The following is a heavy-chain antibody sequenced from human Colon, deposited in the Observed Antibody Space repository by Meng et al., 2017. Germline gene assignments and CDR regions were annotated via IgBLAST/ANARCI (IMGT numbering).Heavy chain of an antibody. D-gene: IGHD3-22*01. CDR1: GYSISNAYY. Sequence: QVQPHESGPGLVNPSATPSLTCSVSGYSISNAYYWGWIRQTPGKGLEWIASIDRSGTTYYNPSLESRVTISVDTSKNHFSLRLNSVTAADTAVYFCARTIYSSSVDYWGQGTLVTVSS. J-gene: IGHJ4*02. V-gene: IGHV4-38-2*01. CDR2: IDRSGTT. CDR3: ARTIYSSSVDY.